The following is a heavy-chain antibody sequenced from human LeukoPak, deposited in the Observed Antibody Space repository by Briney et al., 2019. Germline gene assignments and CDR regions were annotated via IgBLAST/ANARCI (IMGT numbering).Heavy chain of an antibody. Sequence: XXXDGSNKYYADSVKGRFTISRDNSKNTLYLQMNSLRAEDTAVYYCARVRRSGRLLAEYFQHWGQGTLVTVSS. J-gene: IGHJ1*01. V-gene: IGHV3-30-3*01. D-gene: IGHD6-19*01. CDR3: ARVRRSGRLLAEYFQH. CDR2: XXXDGSNK.